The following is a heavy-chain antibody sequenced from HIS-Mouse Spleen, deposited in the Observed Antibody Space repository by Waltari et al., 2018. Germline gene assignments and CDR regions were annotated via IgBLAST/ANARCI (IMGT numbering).Heavy chain of an antibody. CDR2: ISYDGSNK. CDR3: AKDKHHAFDY. V-gene: IGHV3-30*18. J-gene: IGHJ4*02. Sequence: QVQLVESGGGVVQPGRSRRSSGAASGFTLRSYGMHWVRQAPGKGLEWVAVISYDGSNKYYADSVKGRFTISRDNSKNTLYLQMNSLRAEDTAVYYCAKDKHHAFDYWGQGTLVTVSS. CDR1: GFTLRSYG.